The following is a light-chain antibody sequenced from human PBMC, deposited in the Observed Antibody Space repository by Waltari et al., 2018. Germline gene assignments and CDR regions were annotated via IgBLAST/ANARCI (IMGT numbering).Light chain of an antibody. Sequence: DIQMTQSPSTLSASVGERITITCRASQSIERWLAWYQQKPGKAPKLLIYKTYSLESGVASRFRGSGDVTEFTLTISSLQPDDLATYYCQEYKTYRTFGQGTKVEIK. CDR1: QSIERW. V-gene: IGKV1-5*03. J-gene: IGKJ1*01. CDR3: QEYKTYRT. CDR2: KTY.